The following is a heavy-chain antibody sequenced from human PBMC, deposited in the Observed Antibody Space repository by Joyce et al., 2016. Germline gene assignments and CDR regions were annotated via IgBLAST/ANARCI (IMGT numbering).Heavy chain of an antibody. J-gene: IGHJ4*02. CDR3: ARGVHY. D-gene: IGHD3-10*01. Sequence: QVQLQQSGPGLVRPSETLSLTCAVSGYSISSGYSWGWIRQPPGKGLEWIGVVNPEGSTPYNPSLKSRVTISRDTAKNQFSLNLTSVSAADTAVYYCARGVHYWGQGTLVTVSS. CDR2: VNPEGST. V-gene: IGHV4-38-2*01. CDR1: GYSISSGYS.